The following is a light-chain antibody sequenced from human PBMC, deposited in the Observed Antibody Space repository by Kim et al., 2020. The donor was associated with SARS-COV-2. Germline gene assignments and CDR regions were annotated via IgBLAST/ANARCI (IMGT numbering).Light chain of an antibody. J-gene: IGKJ4*01. Sequence: DIQMTQSPSTLSASVGDRVTITCRASQTINNWLAWYQQKPGKAPKLLIYAASILQSGVPSRFSGSGSGTEYSLTISSLQPDDFATYYCQQYESYSALTFGGGTKVDIK. V-gene: IGKV1-5*03. CDR2: AAS. CDR3: QQYESYSALT. CDR1: QTINNW.